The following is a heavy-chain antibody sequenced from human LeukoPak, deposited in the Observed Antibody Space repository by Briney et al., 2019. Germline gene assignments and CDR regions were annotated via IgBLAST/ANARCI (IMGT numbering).Heavy chain of an antibody. CDR2: IYPGDSDT. CDR3: ARHVWLQFWENDY. Sequence: GESLKSSCKGSGYSFTSYWIGWVRQMPGKGLEWMGIIYPGDSDTRYSPSFQGQVTISADKSISTAYLQWSSLKASDTAMYYCARHVWLQFWENDYWGQGTLVTVSS. CDR1: GYSFTSYW. J-gene: IGHJ4*02. V-gene: IGHV5-51*01. D-gene: IGHD5-24*01.